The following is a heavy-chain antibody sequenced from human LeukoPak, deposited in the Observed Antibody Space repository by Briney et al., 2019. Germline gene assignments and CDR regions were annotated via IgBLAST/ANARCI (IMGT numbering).Heavy chain of an antibody. D-gene: IGHD4-17*01. J-gene: IGHJ5*02. CDR2: ISYDGSNK. CDR3: ASGSTVANGLAIDP. V-gene: IGHV3-30-3*01. Sequence: PGGSLRPSCAASGFTFSSYAMHWVRQAPGKGLEWVAVISYDGSNKYYADSVKGRFTISRDNSKNTLYLQMNSLRAEDTAVYYCASGSTVANGLAIDPWGQGTLVTVSS. CDR1: GFTFSSYA.